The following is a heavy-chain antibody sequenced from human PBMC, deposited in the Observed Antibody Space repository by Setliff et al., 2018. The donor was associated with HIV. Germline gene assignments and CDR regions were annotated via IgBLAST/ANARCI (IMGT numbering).Heavy chain of an antibody. V-gene: IGHV1-3*01. J-gene: IGHJ4*02. CDR3: GRNGCSGDSYFCDLDS. Sequence: ASVKVSCKASGYSFPNYAIHWVRLAPGQRLEWMGWIKPASGDTQYSQKFQGRVTITRDTSASKVYMEVSRLKSEDTAVYFCGRNGCSGDSYFCDLDSWGQGTLVTAPQ. CDR1: GYSFPNYA. CDR2: IKPASGDT. D-gene: IGHD2-21*02.